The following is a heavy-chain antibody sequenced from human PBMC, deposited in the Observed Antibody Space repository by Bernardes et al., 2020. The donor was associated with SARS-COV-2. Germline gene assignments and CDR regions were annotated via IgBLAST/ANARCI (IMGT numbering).Heavy chain of an antibody. CDR3: AKDQGLVRTFDY. Sequence: GGSLRLSCAASGFTFSSYGMHWVRQAPGKGLEWVAVISYDGSNKYYADSVKGRFTISRDNSKNTLYLQMNSLRAEDTAVYYCAKDQGLVRTFDYWGQGTLVTVSS. CDR1: GFTFSSYG. J-gene: IGHJ4*02. V-gene: IGHV3-30*18. D-gene: IGHD1-1*01. CDR2: ISYDGSNK.